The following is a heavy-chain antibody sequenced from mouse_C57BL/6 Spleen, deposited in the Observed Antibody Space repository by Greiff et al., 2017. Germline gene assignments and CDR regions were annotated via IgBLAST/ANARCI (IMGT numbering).Heavy chain of an antibody. CDR1: GFTFSDAW. CDR3: TVYGKDWYFDV. CDR2: IRNKANNHAT. D-gene: IGHD2-1*01. J-gene: IGHJ1*03. Sequence: EVQLVESGGGLVQPGGSMKLSCAASGFTFSDAWMDWVRQSPEKGLEWVAEIRNKANNHATYYAESVKGRFTISRDDSKSSVYLQMNSLRAEDTGIYYCTVYGKDWYFDVWGTGTTVTVSS. V-gene: IGHV6-6*01.